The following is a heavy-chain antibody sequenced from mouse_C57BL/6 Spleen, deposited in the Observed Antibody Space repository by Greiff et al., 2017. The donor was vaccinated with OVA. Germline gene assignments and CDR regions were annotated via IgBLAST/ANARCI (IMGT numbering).Heavy chain of an antibody. V-gene: IGHV1-80*01. CDR2: IYPGDGDT. J-gene: IGHJ2*01. Sequence: QVQLQQSGAELVKPGASVKISCKASGYSFSSYWMNWVKQRPGKGLEWIGQIYPGDGDTNYNGKFKGKATLTADKSSSTAYMQLSSLTSEDSAVYFCARRDAYYFDYWGKGTTLTVPS. CDR3: ARRDAYYFDY. CDR1: GYSFSSYW.